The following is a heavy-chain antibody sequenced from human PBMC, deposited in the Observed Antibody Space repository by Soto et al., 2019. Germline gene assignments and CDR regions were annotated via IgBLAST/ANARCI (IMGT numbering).Heavy chain of an antibody. CDR2: ISESGGST. Sequence: GGSLRLSCAASGFSFSDYAMSWVRQAPGKGLEWVSVISESGGSTHYADSVRGRFTVSRDNSKNSLSLRMNSLRDEDTAVYFCAKRSTYSSGLYSPLFDYWGQGALVTVSS. D-gene: IGHD6-25*01. J-gene: IGHJ4*02. CDR3: AKRSTYSSGLYSPLFDY. CDR1: GFSFSDYA. V-gene: IGHV3-23*01.